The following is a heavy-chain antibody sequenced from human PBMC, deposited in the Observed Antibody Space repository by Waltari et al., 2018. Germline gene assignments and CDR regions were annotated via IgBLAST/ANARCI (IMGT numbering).Heavy chain of an antibody. CDR2: IYSGGST. J-gene: IGHJ4*02. V-gene: IGHV3-23*03. D-gene: IGHD3-10*01. CDR3: AKDCYYGSGSLYYFDY. Sequence: LEWVSVIYSGGSTYYADSVKGRFTISRDNSKNTLYLQMNSLRAEDTAVYYCAKDCYYGSGSLYYFDYWGQGTLVTVSS.